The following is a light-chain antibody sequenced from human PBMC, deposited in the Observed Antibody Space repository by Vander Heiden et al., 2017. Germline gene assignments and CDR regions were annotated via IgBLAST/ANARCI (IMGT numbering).Light chain of an antibody. Sequence: IQMTQSPSSLSASVGDRVTITCQASQDISNYLNWYQQKPGKAPKLLIYDASNLETGVPSRFSGSGSATDFTFTISILHPEDLATYYCQQEDTLRRTFGQGTKLEIK. J-gene: IGKJ2*01. CDR3: QQEDTLRRT. CDR2: DAS. V-gene: IGKV1-33*01. CDR1: QDISNY.